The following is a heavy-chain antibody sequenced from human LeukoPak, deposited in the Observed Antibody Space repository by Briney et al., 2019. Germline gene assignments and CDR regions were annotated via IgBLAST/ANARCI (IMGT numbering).Heavy chain of an antibody. CDR1: GGSIRGGTYY. D-gene: IGHD2-2*01. CDR2: IYYTGST. V-gene: IGHV4-39*07. CDR3: ARDRKYDWYFDL. Sequence: SETLSLTCSVSGGSIRGGTYYWGWIRQPPGKGLEWIGTIYYTGSTYYNRALKGRVTISVDTSKNQLSLKLNSVTAADTAVYYCARDRKYDWYFDLWGRGTLVTVSS. J-gene: IGHJ2*01.